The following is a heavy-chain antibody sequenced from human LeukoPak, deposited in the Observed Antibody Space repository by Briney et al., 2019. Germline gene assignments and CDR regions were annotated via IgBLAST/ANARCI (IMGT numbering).Heavy chain of an antibody. J-gene: IGHJ4*02. Sequence: ASVKVSCKASGYTFSSYGISWVRQAPGQGLEWMGIINPSGGSTSYAQKFQGRVTMTRDMSTSTVYMELSSLRSEDTAVYYCASEKWHSRFDYWGQGTLVTVSS. CDR2: INPSGGST. CDR1: GYTFSSYG. CDR3: ASEKWHSRFDY. D-gene: IGHD5-12*01. V-gene: IGHV1-46*01.